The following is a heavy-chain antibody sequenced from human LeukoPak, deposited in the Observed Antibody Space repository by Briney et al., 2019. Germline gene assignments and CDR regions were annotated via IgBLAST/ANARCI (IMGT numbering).Heavy chain of an antibody. J-gene: IGHJ4*02. Sequence: SVKVSCKASGGTFSSYAISWVRQAPGQGLEWMGGIIPIFGTANYAQKFQGRVTITTDEYTSTAYMELSSLRSEDTAVYHCARGTRYFDWLSYFDYWGQGTLVTVSS. CDR2: IIPIFGTA. D-gene: IGHD3-9*01. CDR1: GGTFSSYA. CDR3: ARGTRYFDWLSYFDY. V-gene: IGHV1-69*05.